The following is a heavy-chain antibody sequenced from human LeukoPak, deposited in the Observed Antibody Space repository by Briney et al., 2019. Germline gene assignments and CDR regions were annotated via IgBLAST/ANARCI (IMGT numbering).Heavy chain of an antibody. Sequence: PSETLSLTCAVSGGSISSGCYSWSWIRQPPGKGLEWIGYIYHSGSTYYNPSLKSRVTISVDRSKNQFSLKLSSVTAADTAVYYCAREEAAAGRGGFDYWGQGTLVTVSS. V-gene: IGHV4-30-2*01. D-gene: IGHD6-13*01. J-gene: IGHJ4*02. CDR2: IYHSGST. CDR3: AREEAAAGRGGFDY. CDR1: GGSISSGCYS.